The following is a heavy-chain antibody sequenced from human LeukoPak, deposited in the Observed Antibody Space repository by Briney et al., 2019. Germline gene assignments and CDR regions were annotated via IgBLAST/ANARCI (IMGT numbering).Heavy chain of an antibody. CDR1: GFTFSTYS. D-gene: IGHD3-22*01. Sequence: GGSLRLSWAASGFTFSTYSMNWVRQAPGKGLEWVSYISSSSSTIYYADSVKGRFTISRDNAKNSLYLQMNSLRAEDTAVYYCARGSTYYDSSGQVPFDYWGQGTLVTVSS. CDR2: ISSSSSTI. V-gene: IGHV3-48*01. CDR3: ARGSTYYDSSGQVPFDY. J-gene: IGHJ4*02.